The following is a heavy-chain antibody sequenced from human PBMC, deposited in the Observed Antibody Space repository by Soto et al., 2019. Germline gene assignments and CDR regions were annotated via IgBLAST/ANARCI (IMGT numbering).Heavy chain of an antibody. CDR2: INNSGST. V-gene: IGHV4-34*01. CDR3: AREGPRYYGSSQSGYYFDY. CDR1: GGSFSGYY. Sequence: PSETLSLTCAVYGGSFSGYYWSWIRQPPGKGLEWIGEINNSGSTNYNPYLKSRVTISVDTAKKQFSLKLSSVTAADTAVYYCAREGPRYYGSSQSGYYFDYWGQGTLVTVSS. J-gene: IGHJ4*02. D-gene: IGHD3-10*01.